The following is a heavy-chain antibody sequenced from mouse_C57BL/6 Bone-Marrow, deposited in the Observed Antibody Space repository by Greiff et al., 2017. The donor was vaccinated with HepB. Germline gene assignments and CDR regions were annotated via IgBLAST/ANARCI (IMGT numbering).Heavy chain of an antibody. D-gene: IGHD1-1*01. J-gene: IGHJ2*01. V-gene: IGHV1-54*01. Sequence: QVQLQQSGAELVRPGTSVKVSCKASGYAFTNYLIEWVKQRPGQGLAWIGVINPGSGGTNYNEKFKGKATVTADKSSSTAYMQLSSLTSEASAVYYCARPSYGSTFDYWGQGTTLTVSS. CDR2: INPGSGGT. CDR3: ARPSYGSTFDY. CDR1: GYAFTNYL.